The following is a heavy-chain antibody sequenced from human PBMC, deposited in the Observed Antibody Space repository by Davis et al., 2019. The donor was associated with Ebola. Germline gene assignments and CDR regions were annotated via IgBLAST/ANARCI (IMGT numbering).Heavy chain of an antibody. Sequence: PSETLSLTCAVYGGSFSGYYWSWIRQPPGKGLEWIGEINHSGSTNYNPSLKSRVTISVDTSKNQFSLKLSSVTAADTAVYYCARRARDGYNYGYFDYWGQGTLVTVSS. CDR2: INHSGST. CDR1: GGSFSGYY. V-gene: IGHV4-34*01. J-gene: IGHJ4*02. D-gene: IGHD5-24*01. CDR3: ARRARDGYNYGYFDY.